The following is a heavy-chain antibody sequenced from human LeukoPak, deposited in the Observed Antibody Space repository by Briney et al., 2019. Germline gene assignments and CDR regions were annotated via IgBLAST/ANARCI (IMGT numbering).Heavy chain of an antibody. CDR2: MSQSGST. V-gene: IGHV4-4*02. CDR3: ATHMTVSGTRGFDN. J-gene: IGHJ4*02. CDR1: GGSIYRSNW. D-gene: IGHD6-19*01. Sequence: PSETLSLTCTVPGGSIYRSNWWSWVRQPPGKGLEWIGEMSQSGSTHYDPSLTGRVTISVDKSNNQFSLTLNSATAADTAVYFCATHMTVSGTRGFDNWGQGTLVTVSS.